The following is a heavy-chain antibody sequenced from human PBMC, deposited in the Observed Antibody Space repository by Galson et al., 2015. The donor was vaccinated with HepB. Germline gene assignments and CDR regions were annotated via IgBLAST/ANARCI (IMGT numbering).Heavy chain of an antibody. CDR1: GFTFSSYA. CDR3: ARATWELQDAFDI. Sequence: SLRLSCAASGFTFSSYAMSWVRQAPGKGLEWVSAISGSGGSTYYADSVKGRFTISRDNSKNTLHLQMNSLRAEDTAVYYCARATWELQDAFDIWGQGTMVTVSS. V-gene: IGHV3-23*01. D-gene: IGHD1-26*01. J-gene: IGHJ3*02. CDR2: ISGSGGST.